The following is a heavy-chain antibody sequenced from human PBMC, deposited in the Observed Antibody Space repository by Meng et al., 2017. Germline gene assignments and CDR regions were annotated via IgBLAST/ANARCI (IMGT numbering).Heavy chain of an antibody. CDR3: AREASMYGGPGLDY. D-gene: IGHD4/OR15-4a*01. CDR1: GYTVTSYG. J-gene: IGHJ4*01. V-gene: IGHV1-18*01. CDR2: ISGYNGNT. Sequence: ASVTVSCKASGYTVTSYGISWVRQAPGQGLEWMGWISGYNGNTNYAQKPQGRVTMTTNTSTSTAYMELRSLRSDDTAVYYCAREASMYGGPGLDYWGHGTLVTVSS.